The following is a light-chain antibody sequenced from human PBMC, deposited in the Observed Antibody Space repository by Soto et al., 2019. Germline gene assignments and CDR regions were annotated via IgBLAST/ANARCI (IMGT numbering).Light chain of an antibody. J-gene: IGKJ1*01. V-gene: IGKV1-5*03. CDR1: QSISSW. CDR2: KAS. CDR3: QQYNSYSKT. Sequence: DIQMTQSPSTLSASVGDRVTITCRASQSISSWLAWYQQKPGKAPKLLIYKASSLEGGVPSRFSGSGSGTEFTLNISSLQPDDCATYYCQQYNSYSKTFGKGTKVELK.